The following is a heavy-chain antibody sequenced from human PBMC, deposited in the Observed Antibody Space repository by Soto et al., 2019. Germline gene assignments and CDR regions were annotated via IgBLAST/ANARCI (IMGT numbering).Heavy chain of an antibody. CDR1: GGTFSTSA. Sequence: QVQVVQSGAEVKKPGSSVKVSCKTSGGTFSTSAISWVRQAPGQGLEWMGGIMPIFRTADYAQKFQGRLTITADESASTAYLELSSLRSEDTAVYYCARDKGRAQLCVNYYYIMDVWGQGTTVTVTS. CDR2: IMPIFRTA. V-gene: IGHV1-69*12. J-gene: IGHJ6*02. D-gene: IGHD3-16*01. CDR3: ARDKGRAQLCVNYYYIMDV.